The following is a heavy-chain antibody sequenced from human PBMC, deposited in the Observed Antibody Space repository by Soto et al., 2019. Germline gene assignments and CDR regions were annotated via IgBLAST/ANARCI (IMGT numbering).Heavy chain of an antibody. CDR1: GDTFNRYG. Sequence: GASVKVSCKASGDTFNRYGITWVRKAPGQGLEWMGWISFYNGKTHYSQNLQGRVTMTTDTSTSTAYMELRSLRSDDSAVYYCARAGSVDDAFDIWGQGTMVTVS. V-gene: IGHV1-18*01. D-gene: IGHD2-8*02. CDR2: ISFYNGKT. J-gene: IGHJ3*02. CDR3: ARAGSVDDAFDI.